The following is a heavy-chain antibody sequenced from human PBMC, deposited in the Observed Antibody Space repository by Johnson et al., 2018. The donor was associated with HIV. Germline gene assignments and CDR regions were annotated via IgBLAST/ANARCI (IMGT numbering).Heavy chain of an antibody. J-gene: IGHJ3*01. D-gene: IGHD3-22*01. CDR1: GFTFSDHY. CDR3: ARDSSGYSGFDV. CDR2: TRNKANSYTT. Sequence: VQLVESGGGLVRPGGSLRLSCAASGFTFSDHYMDWVRQAPGKGLEWVGRTRNKANSYTTEYAASVKGSFTISRDDSKNSLYLQMNSLKAADTAVYYCARDSSGYSGFDVWGQGTMVTVSS. V-gene: IGHV3-72*01.